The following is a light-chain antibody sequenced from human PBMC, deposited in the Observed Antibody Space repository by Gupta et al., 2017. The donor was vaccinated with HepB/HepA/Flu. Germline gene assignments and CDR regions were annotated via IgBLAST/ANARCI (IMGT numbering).Light chain of an antibody. CDR1: RVISSF. Sequence: DIQMTQSPSSLSASVGDRVTISCRASRVISSFLNWYQHKPGKAPTLLIYAATNYQSWVPVRFRGGGSGTEFTLTISGLQPEDFATYYCQQNDDVPHTFGQGTKLEI. V-gene: IGKV1-39*01. CDR3: QQNDDVPHT. CDR2: AAT. J-gene: IGKJ2*01.